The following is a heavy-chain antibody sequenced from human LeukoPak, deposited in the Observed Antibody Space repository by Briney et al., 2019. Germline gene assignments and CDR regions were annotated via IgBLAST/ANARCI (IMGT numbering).Heavy chain of an antibody. CDR3: ARGSVAAPYNWFDP. D-gene: IGHD2-21*01. J-gene: IGHJ5*02. CDR1: GGSISSSSYY. CDR2: IYYSGST. Sequence: SETLSLTCTVSGGSISSSSYYWGWIRQPPGKGLEWIGSIYYSGSTYYNPSLKSRVTISVDTSKNQFSLKLSSVTAADTAVYYCARGSVAAPYNWFDPWGQGTLVTVSS. V-gene: IGHV4-39*07.